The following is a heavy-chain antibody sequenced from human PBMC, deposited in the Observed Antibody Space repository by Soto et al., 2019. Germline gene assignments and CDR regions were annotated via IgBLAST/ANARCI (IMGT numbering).Heavy chain of an antibody. D-gene: IGHD3-3*01. Sequence: SETLSLTCAVYGGSFSGYYWSWIRQPPGKGLEWIGEINHSGSTNYNPSLKSRVTISVDTSKNQFSLKLSSVTAADTAVYYCARGVILRTIFGVPKPRRFDPWGQGTLVTVSS. CDR1: GGSFSGYY. J-gene: IGHJ5*02. V-gene: IGHV4-34*01. CDR2: INHSGST. CDR3: ARGVILRTIFGVPKPRRFDP.